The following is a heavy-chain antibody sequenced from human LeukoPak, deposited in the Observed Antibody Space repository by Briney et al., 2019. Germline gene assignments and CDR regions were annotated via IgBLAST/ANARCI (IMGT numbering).Heavy chain of an antibody. CDR2: ISGSGGST. V-gene: IGHV3-23*01. J-gene: IGHJ4*02. Sequence: GESLKISCAASGFTFSSYAMSWVRQAPGKGLEWVSAISGSGGSTYYADSVKGRFTICRDNSKNTLYLQMNSLRAEDTAVYYCAKDKVRGVLIDYWGQGTLVTVSS. CDR1: GFTFSSYA. D-gene: IGHD3-10*01. CDR3: AKDKVRGVLIDY.